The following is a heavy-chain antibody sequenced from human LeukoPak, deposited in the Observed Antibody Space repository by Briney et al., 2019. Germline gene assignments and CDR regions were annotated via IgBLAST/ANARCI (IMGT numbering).Heavy chain of an antibody. CDR3: GRRGGSYSHSDF. CDR2: VSPFNGNT. D-gene: IGHD1-26*01. Sequence: ASVTVSCKASGYTFSSYGIIWVRQAPGQGLQWMGGVSPFNGNTDYAPKLQGRVTMTTDTSTTTAYMELKSLTSDDTAVYYCGRRGGSYSHSDFWGQGTLVTVSS. CDR1: GYTFSSYG. J-gene: IGHJ4*02. V-gene: IGHV1-18*01.